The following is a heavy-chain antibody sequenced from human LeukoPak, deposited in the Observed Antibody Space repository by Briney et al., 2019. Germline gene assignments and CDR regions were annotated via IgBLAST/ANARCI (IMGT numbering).Heavy chain of an antibody. V-gene: IGHV3-23*01. J-gene: IGHJ5*02. D-gene: IGHD1-26*01. Sequence: GGSLRLSCAASGFTFSSYSMSWVRQAPGKGLEWVSAISGSGGSTYYADSVKGRFTISRDNSKNTLYLQMNSLRAEDTAVYYRATTPSIVTFDPWGQGTLVTVSS. CDR3: ATTPSIVTFDP. CDR2: ISGSGGST. CDR1: GFTFSSYS.